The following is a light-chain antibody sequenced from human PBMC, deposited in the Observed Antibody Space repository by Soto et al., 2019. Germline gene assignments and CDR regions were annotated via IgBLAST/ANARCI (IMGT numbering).Light chain of an antibody. V-gene: IGLV8-61*01. Sequence: QAVVTQEPSFPVSPGGTVTLTCGLSSGSVSTSYYPSWYQQTPGQAPRTVIYSTNTRSSGVPDRFSGSILGNKAALTITGAQADDESNYYCVVYMGSGIWVFGGGTKLTVL. J-gene: IGLJ3*02. CDR3: VVYMGSGIWV. CDR1: SGSVSTSYY. CDR2: STN.